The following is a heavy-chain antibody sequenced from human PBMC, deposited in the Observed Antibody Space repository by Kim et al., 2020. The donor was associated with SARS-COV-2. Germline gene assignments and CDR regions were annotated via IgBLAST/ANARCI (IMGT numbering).Heavy chain of an antibody. CDR1: GYTCTSYA. V-gene: IGHV7-4-1*02. D-gene: IGHD6-13*01. Sequence: ASVKVSCKASGYTCTSYAMNWVRQAPGQGLEWMGWINTNTGNPTYAQGFTGRFVFSLDTSVSTAYLQISSLKAEDTAVYYCARVGSSSWYVDYYYGMDVWGQGTTVTVSS. J-gene: IGHJ6*02. CDR3: ARVGSSSWYVDYYYGMDV. CDR2: INTNTGNP.